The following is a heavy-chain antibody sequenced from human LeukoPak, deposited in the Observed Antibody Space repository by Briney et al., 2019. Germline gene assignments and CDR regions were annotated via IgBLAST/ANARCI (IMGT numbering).Heavy chain of an antibody. V-gene: IGHV4-39*01. CDR2: IYYSGNT. CDR3: ARRSWASYYFDY. D-gene: IGHD7-27*01. Sequence: SETLSLTCTVSGGSISSSSYHWGWIRQPPGKGLEWIGTIYYSGNTYYNPSLKSRVTISVDTSKNQFSLKLSSVTAADMAVYYCARRSWASYYFDYWGQGTLVTVSS. CDR1: GGSISSSSYH. J-gene: IGHJ4*02.